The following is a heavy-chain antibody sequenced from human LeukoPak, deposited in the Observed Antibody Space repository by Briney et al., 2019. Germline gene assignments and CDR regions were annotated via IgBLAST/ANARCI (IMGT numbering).Heavy chain of an antibody. V-gene: IGHV3-48*03. Sequence: GGSLRLSCAASGFTFSSYEMNWVRQPPGKWREWVSYISSSGSTIYYADSVKGPFTISRDNAKNSLYLQMNSLRAEDTAVYYCARDVYDSSGYYYPWGQGTLVTVSS. J-gene: IGHJ5*02. CDR2: ISSSGSTI. D-gene: IGHD3-22*01. CDR1: GFTFSSYE. CDR3: ARDVYDSSGYYYP.